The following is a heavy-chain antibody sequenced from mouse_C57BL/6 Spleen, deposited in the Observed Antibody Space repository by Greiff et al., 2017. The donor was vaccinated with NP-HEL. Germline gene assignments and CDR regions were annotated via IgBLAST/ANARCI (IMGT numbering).Heavy chain of an antibody. J-gene: IGHJ4*01. CDR2: IRSKSNNYAT. Sequence: EVQLVESGGGLVQPKGSLKLSCAASGFSFNTYAMNWVRQAPGKGLEWVARIRSKSNNYATYYADSVKDRFTISRDDSESMLYLQINNLKTEDTAMYYCVRHHYGNAMDYGGQGTSVTVSS. D-gene: IGHD1-1*01. CDR1: GFSFNTYA. V-gene: IGHV10-1*01. CDR3: VRHHYGNAMDY.